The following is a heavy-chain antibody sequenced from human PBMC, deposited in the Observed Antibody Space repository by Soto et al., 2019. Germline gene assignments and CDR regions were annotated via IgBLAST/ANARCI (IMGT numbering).Heavy chain of an antibody. Sequence: SVKVSCKASGGTFSSYAISWVRQAPGQGLEWMGGIIPIFGTANYAQKFQGRVTITADESTSTAYMELSSLRSEDTAVYYCASKDEALGYSYGAWGQGTLVTVSS. V-gene: IGHV1-69*13. D-gene: IGHD5-18*01. CDR2: IIPIFGTA. CDR3: ASKDEALGYSYGA. J-gene: IGHJ4*02. CDR1: GGTFSSYA.